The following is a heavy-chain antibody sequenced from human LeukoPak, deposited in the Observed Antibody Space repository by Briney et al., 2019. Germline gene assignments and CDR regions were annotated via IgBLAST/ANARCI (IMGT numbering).Heavy chain of an antibody. CDR1: GGSISSYY. Sequence: SETLSLTCTVSGGSISSYYWSWIRQPPGKGLEWIGYIYYSGSTNYNPSLKSRVTISVDTSKNQFSLKLSSVTAADTAVYYCARERRLLWFGHTFDYWGQGTLVTVSS. V-gene: IGHV4-59*12. CDR3: ARERRLLWFGHTFDY. CDR2: IYYSGST. J-gene: IGHJ4*02. D-gene: IGHD3-10*01.